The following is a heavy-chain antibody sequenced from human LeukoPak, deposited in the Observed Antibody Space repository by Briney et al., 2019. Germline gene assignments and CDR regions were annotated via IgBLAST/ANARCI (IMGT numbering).Heavy chain of an antibody. CDR1: GGSISSYY. V-gene: IGHV4-59*08. D-gene: IGHD1-14*01. J-gene: IGHJ3*02. CDR3: ARHWGDSPNHSDDLYAFDI. Sequence: SETLSLTCTVSGGSISSYYWSWIRQPPGKGLEWIGFIYYSGSTNYNPSLRSRVTISVDTSKNQFSLKLSSVTAADTAVYYCARHWGDSPNHSDDLYAFDIWGQGTMVTVSS. CDR2: IYYSGST.